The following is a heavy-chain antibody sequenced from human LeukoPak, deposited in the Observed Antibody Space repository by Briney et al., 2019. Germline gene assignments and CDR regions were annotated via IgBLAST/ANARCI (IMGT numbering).Heavy chain of an antibody. CDR3: ARERIGSYPFDY. D-gene: IGHD1-26*01. J-gene: IGHJ4*02. CDR1: GGSISSGDYY. CDR2: IYYNGNT. V-gene: IGHV4-30-4*08. Sequence: SQTLSLTCTVSGGSISSGDYYRSWIRQPPGKGLEWIGYIYYNGNTYYNPSLKSRVTMSLDTSKNQIFLKLSSVTAADTAVYYCARERIGSYPFDYWGQGTLVTVSS.